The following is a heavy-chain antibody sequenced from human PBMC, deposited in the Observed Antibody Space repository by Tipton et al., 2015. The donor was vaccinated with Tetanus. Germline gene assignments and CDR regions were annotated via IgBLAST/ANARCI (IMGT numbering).Heavy chain of an antibody. CDR1: GFTFDDYG. Sequence: SLRLSCAASGFTFDDYGMHWVRQVPGKGLEWVSGITRNSGSIGYADAVKGRFTISRDNAKKTLHLQMNSLRGEDTAIYYCAKNSRSSWYEYFESWGQGTLVTVSS. V-gene: IGHV3-9*01. CDR2: ITRNSGSI. J-gene: IGHJ4*02. D-gene: IGHD6-13*01. CDR3: AKNSRSSWYEYFES.